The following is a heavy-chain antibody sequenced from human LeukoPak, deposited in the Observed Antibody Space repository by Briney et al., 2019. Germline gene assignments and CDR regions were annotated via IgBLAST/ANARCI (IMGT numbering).Heavy chain of an antibody. Sequence: PGGSLRLSCAASGFTFSSYAMSGVRQAPGEGLEWGAAISGSGGSTYYADSVKGRFNISRDNSKNTLYLQMNSLRAEDTAVYYCAKSFFARGYYYYYGMDVWGQGTTVTVSS. D-gene: IGHD3-16*01. CDR1: GFTFSSYA. V-gene: IGHV3-23*01. CDR3: AKSFFARGYYYYYGMDV. J-gene: IGHJ6*02. CDR2: ISGSGGST.